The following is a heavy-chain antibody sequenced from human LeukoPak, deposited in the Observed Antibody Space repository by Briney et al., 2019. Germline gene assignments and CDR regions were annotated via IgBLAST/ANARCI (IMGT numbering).Heavy chain of an antibody. V-gene: IGHV4-59*01. D-gene: IGHD3-3*01. J-gene: IGHJ6*03. CDR1: GGSISSYY. CDR2: IYYSGST. CDR3: ARAQYYDFWSGYYNAEIDGYYYYYYMDV. Sequence: PSETLSLTCTVSGGSISSYYWSWIRQPPGKGLEWIGYIYYSGSTNYNPSLKSRVTISVDTSKNQFSLKLSSVTAADTAVYYCARAQYYDFWSGYYNAEIDGYYYYYYMDVWGKGTTVTVSS.